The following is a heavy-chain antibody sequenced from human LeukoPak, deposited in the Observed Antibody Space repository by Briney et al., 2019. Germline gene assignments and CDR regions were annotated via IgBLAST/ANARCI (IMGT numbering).Heavy chain of an antibody. V-gene: IGHV4-59*08. Sequence: SETLSLTCTVSGGSISTYSWTWIRQSPGKGLEWMGYTHYSGSTNHNPSLKSRLTISVDTSKNQFSPKLSSVTAADTAVYYCASLIYDSSGYYFDSWGQGTLVTVSS. D-gene: IGHD3-22*01. J-gene: IGHJ4*02. CDR3: ASLIYDSSGYYFDS. CDR1: GGSISTYS. CDR2: THYSGST.